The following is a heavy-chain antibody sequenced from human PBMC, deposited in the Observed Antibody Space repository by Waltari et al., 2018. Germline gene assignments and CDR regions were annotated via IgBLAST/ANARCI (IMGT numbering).Heavy chain of an antibody. CDR1: GFTFSRYW. D-gene: IGHD6-13*01. Sequence: EEQLVESGGGLVQPGESLRLSCAASGFTFSRYWMDWVRQAPGKGLVWVSRINSDGSSTIYAESVKGRFTISRDNAKNTLYVQMNRLRAEDTAVYYCARVATKTYSSPVPGRPYYYGMDVGAKGPRSPSP. CDR2: INSDGSST. J-gene: IGHJ6*02. V-gene: IGHV3-74*01. CDR3: ARVATKTYSSPVPGRPYYYGMDV.